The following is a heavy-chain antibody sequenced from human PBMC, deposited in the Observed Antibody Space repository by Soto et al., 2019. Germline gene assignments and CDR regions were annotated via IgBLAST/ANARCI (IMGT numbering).Heavy chain of an antibody. Sequence: SETLSLTCAVSGGSFSGYYWSWIRQPPGKGLEWIGEINHSGSTNYNPSLKSRVTISVDTSKNQFSLKLSSVTAADTAVYYCASARGGLGGFDYWGQGTLVTVSS. CDR2: INHSGST. V-gene: IGHV4-34*01. CDR1: GGSFSGYY. CDR3: ASARGGLGGFDY. D-gene: IGHD5-12*01. J-gene: IGHJ4*02.